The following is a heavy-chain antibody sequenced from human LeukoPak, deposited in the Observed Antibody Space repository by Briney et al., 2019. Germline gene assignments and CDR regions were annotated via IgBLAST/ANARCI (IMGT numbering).Heavy chain of an antibody. J-gene: IGHJ4*02. CDR2: IYYSGTT. V-gene: IGHV4-59*01. CDR1: GGSISSYY. CDR3: TRAVTPQPFFDY. D-gene: IGHD2-21*02. Sequence: PSEPLSLTCTVSGGSISSYYWSWIRQPPGKGLEWIGYIYYSGTTNYNPSLKSRVTISVDTSNNQFSLKLSSVTAADTAVYYCTRAVTPQPFFDYWGQGILVTVSS.